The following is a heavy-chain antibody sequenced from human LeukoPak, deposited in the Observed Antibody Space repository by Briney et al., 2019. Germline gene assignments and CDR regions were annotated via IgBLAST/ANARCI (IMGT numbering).Heavy chain of an antibody. CDR2: FNGSGDRT. CDR3: ARGPVVPNHTYYDFWSGYNLYYYYGMDV. V-gene: IGHV3-23*01. CDR1: GFTFSNYA. J-gene: IGHJ6*02. D-gene: IGHD3-3*01. Sequence: GGSLRPSCAASGFTFSNYAMSSVRQAPGKGLEWVSGFNGSGDRTYYADSVKGRFTISRDNSKNTLYLQMNNLRAGDTAVYYCARGPVVPNHTYYDFWSGYNLYYYYGMDVWGQGTTVTVSS.